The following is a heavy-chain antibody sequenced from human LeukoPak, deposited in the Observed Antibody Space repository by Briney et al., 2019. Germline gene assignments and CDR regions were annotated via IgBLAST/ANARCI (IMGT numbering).Heavy chain of an antibody. J-gene: IGHJ3*02. V-gene: IGHV6-1*01. D-gene: IGHD3-22*01. Sequence: SQTLSLTCAISGDSVSSNSAAWNWIRQSPSRGLEWLGRTYYRSKWYNDYAVSVKSRITINPDTSKNQFSLQLNSVTPEDTAVYYCARDYDSSGYYYEDAFDIWGQGTMVTVSS. CDR1: GDSVSSNSAA. CDR2: TYYRSKWYN. CDR3: ARDYDSSGYYYEDAFDI.